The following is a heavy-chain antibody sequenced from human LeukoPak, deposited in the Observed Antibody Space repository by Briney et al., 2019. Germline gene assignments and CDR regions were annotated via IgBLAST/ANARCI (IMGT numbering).Heavy chain of an antibody. D-gene: IGHD3-22*01. CDR3: ERAIYSYDSSGPSRISEY. CDR1: GYTFTSYD. V-gene: IGHV1-8*01. Sequence: ASVKVSCKASGYTFTSYDINWVRQATGQGLEWMGWMNPNSGNTGYAQKFQGRVTMTRNTSISTAYMELSSLRSEDTAVYYCERAIYSYDSSGPSRISEYWGQGTLVTVSS. CDR2: MNPNSGNT. J-gene: IGHJ4*02.